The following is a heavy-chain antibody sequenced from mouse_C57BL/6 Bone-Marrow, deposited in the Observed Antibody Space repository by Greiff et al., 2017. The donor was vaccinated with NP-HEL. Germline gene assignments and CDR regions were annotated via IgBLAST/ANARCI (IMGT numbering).Heavy chain of an antibody. CDR2: ISYSGNT. Sequence: EVKLQESGPGLAKPSQTLSLTCSVTGYSITSDYWNWIRKFPGNKLEYMGYISYSGNTYYTPSLKSRISITRNTSKNQYYLQLNSVTTDDTATYYCARSRGSSYLYWYFDVWGTGTTVTVSS. D-gene: IGHD1-1*01. V-gene: IGHV3-8*01. CDR3: ARSRGSSYLYWYFDV. CDR1: GYSITSDY. J-gene: IGHJ1*03.